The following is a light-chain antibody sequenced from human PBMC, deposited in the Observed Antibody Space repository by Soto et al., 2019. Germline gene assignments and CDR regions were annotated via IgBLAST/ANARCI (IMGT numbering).Light chain of an antibody. J-gene: IGKJ1*01. CDR3: QLYGGSPKT. V-gene: IGKV3-20*01. CDR2: GAS. CDR1: QTVISNS. Sequence: EIVLTQSPGTLSLSPGEGGTLSCRASQTVISNSLAWYQQKHGQPPRLLIHGASTRAPGIPDRFSGSRSGTDLTITISRLEPEDCAVYYCQLYGGSPKTFGQGTKVDIK.